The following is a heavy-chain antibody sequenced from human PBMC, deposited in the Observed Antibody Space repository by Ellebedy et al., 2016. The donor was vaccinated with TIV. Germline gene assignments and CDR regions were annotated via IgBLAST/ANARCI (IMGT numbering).Heavy chain of an antibody. Sequence: LSLTCAASKFTVSYNYMNWVRQAPGKGPEWVSGIYTDDSTYYADSVKGRFTISRDNSKNTLYLQMNSLRTEDTAVYYCARASFYDVDLSGWYFDLWGRGTLITVSS. J-gene: IGHJ2*01. D-gene: IGHD3-10*02. CDR2: IYTDDST. V-gene: IGHV3-66*01. CDR3: ARASFYDVDLSGWYFDL. CDR1: KFTVSYNY.